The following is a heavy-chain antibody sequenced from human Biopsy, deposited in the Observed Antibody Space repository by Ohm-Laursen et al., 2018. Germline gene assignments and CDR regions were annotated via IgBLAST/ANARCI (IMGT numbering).Heavy chain of an antibody. CDR2: ISWDGSIR. J-gene: IGHJ6*02. Sequence: SLRLSCAASGFTFDDYGMHWVRQRPGKGLEWVSLISWDGSIRDYADSVKGRFTISRDNSKNSLYLQMNSLRAEDTALYFCARAFRGQYFYYYYGMDVWGQGTTVTVSS. CDR3: ARAFRGQYFYYYYGMDV. D-gene: IGHD3-9*01. CDR1: GFTFDDYG. V-gene: IGHV3-43D*04.